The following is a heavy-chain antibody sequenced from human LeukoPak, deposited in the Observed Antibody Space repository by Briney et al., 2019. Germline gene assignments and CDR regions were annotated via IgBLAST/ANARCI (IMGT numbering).Heavy chain of an antibody. Sequence: SETLSLTCTVSGGSISSYYWSWIRQLPGKGLEWIGYIYYSGSTNYNPSLKSRVTISVDTSKNQFSLKLSSVTAADTAVYYCARHRYYYDSSGYFDYWGQGTLVTVSS. J-gene: IGHJ4*02. CDR3: ARHRYYYDSSGYFDY. CDR1: GGSISSYY. V-gene: IGHV4-59*08. D-gene: IGHD3-22*01. CDR2: IYYSGST.